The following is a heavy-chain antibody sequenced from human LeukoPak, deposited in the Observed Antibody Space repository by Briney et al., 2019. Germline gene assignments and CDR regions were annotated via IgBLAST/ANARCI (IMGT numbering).Heavy chain of an antibody. J-gene: IGHJ5*02. D-gene: IGHD3-10*01. CDR1: GFKFTTYY. CDR3: VRLARGATFDP. Sequence: PGGSLRLSCAASGFKFTTYYMTWIRQAPGKGLEWLSSISGSGTTIDYADSVKGRFTISRDNAKTSLYLQMNNLTAEDTAVYYCVRLARGATFDPWGQGALVAVSS. CDR2: ISGSGTTI. V-gene: IGHV3-11*01.